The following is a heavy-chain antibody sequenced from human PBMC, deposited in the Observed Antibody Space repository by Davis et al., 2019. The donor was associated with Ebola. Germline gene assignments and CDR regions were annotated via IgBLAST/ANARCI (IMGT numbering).Heavy chain of an antibody. Sequence: ASVKVSCKASGYTFTSYAMHWVRQAPGQRLEWMGWINAGNGNTKYSQKFQGRVTITRDTSASTAYMELSSLRSEDTAVYYCAREGTTVTTGAFDIWGQGTMVTVSS. J-gene: IGHJ3*02. CDR3: AREGTTVTTGAFDI. CDR1: GYTFTSYA. CDR2: INAGNGNT. V-gene: IGHV1-3*01. D-gene: IGHD4-17*01.